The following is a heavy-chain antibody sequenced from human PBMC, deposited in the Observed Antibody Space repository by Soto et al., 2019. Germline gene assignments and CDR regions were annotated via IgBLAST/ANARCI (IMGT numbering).Heavy chain of an antibody. CDR3: ATGRYGDY. CDR2: ISAHNGNT. D-gene: IGHD1-1*01. V-gene: IGHV1-18*01. J-gene: IGHJ4*02. CDR1: GYTFTTYG. Sequence: QVHLEQSGAEVKKPGASVKVSCKGSGYTFTTYGITWVRQAPGQGLEWMGWISAHNGNTNYAQKLQGRVTVTRDTSTSTAYMELRSLRSDDTAVYYCATGRYGDYWGQGALVTVSS.